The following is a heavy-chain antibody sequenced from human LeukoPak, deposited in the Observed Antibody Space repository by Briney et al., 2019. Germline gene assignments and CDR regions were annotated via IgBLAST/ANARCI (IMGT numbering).Heavy chain of an antibody. D-gene: IGHD1-26*01. J-gene: IGHJ4*02. Sequence: GRSLRLSCAASGFTFSSYGMHWVRQAPGKGLEWVAVISYDGSNKYYADSVKGRFTISRDNSRNTLYLQMNSLRAEDTAVYYCAKEGAIVEYYFDYWGQGTLVTVSS. V-gene: IGHV3-30*18. CDR2: ISYDGSNK. CDR3: AKEGAIVEYYFDY. CDR1: GFTFSSYG.